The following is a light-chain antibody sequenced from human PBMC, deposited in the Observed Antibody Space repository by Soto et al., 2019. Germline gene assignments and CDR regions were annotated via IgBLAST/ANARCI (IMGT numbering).Light chain of an antibody. V-gene: IGKV1-5*01. Sequence: DIQMTQSPSTLSASVGDRVAITCRASQNIGSRLAWYQQKPDEAPKLLIYDTSTRATGIPARFSGSGSGTDFTLTISSLQSEDFAIYYCQQYNIWPYTFGQGTKLEIK. CDR2: DTS. CDR3: QQYNIWPYT. CDR1: QNIGSR. J-gene: IGKJ2*01.